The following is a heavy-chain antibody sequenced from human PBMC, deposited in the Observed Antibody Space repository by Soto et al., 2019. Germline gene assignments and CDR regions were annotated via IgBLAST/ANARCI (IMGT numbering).Heavy chain of an antibody. CDR1: GFTFSSYV. CDR2: IRGSGGDT. J-gene: IGHJ6*02. V-gene: IGHV3-23*01. CDR3: ARGPRAPPPHDYSMDV. Sequence: EVQLLESGGGLVQPGGSLRISCAASGFTFSSYVMNWVRQAPGKGLEWVSGIRGSGGDTFYADSVKGRFNISRDNSKNTLYLPMNSLRAEDTAVYYCARGPRAPPPHDYSMDVWGQGTTVTVSS. D-gene: IGHD1-1*01.